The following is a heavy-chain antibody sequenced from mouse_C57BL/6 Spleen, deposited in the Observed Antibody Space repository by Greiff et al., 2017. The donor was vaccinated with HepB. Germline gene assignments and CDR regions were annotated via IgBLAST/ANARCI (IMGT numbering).Heavy chain of an antibody. D-gene: IGHD2-4*01. CDR2: IDPETGGT. CDR1: GYTFTDYE. Sequence: VQLQQSGAELVRPGASVTLSCKASGYTFTDYEMHWVKQTPVHGLEWIGAIDPETGGTAYNQKFKGKAILTADKSSSTAYMELRSLTSEDSAVYYCTRYYDSYWYFDVWGTGTTVTVSS. V-gene: IGHV1-15*01. J-gene: IGHJ1*03. CDR3: TRYYDSYWYFDV.